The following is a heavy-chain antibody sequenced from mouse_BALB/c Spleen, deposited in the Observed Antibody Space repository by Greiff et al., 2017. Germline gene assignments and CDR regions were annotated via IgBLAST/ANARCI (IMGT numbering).Heavy chain of an antibody. J-gene: IGHJ4*01. V-gene: IGHV5-17*02. Sequence: EVKVEESGGGLVQPGGSRKLSCAASGFTFSSFGMHWVRQAPEKGLEWVAYISSGSSTIYYADTVKGRFTISRDNPKNTLFLQMTSLRSEDTAMYYCARDYYGSSYGDYYAMDYWGQGTSVTVSS. CDR2: ISSGSSTI. CDR3: ARDYYGSSYGDYYAMDY. D-gene: IGHD1-1*01. CDR1: GFTFSSFG.